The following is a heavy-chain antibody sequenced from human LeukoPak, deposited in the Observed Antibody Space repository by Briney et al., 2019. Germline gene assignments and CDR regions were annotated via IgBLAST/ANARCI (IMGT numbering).Heavy chain of an antibody. CDR1: GFIFRNYD. CDR3: ARDGANSWFGELLSQVFGY. J-gene: IGHJ4*02. Sequence: PGRSLRLSCVTSGFIFRNYDMNWVRQAPGKGLEWVASLSQSGSDKYYAESVEGRFTISRDNSKNTLYLQMNSLRGEDTAVYYCARDGANSWFGELLSQVFGYWGQGALVSVSS. D-gene: IGHD3-10*01. CDR2: LSQSGSDK. V-gene: IGHV3-30*04.